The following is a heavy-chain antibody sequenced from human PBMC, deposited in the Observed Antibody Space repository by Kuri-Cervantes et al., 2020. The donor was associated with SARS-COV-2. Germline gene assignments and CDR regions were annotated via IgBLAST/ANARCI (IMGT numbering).Heavy chain of an antibody. D-gene: IGHD3-10*01. Sequence: GESLKISCAASGFSLSSYGIHWVRQAPGKGLEWVSSISSSSSYIYYADSVKGRFTISRDNAKNSLYLQMNSLRAEDTAVYYCARDSGSDYWGQGTLVTVSS. CDR2: ISSSSSYI. CDR1: GFSLSSYG. J-gene: IGHJ4*02. V-gene: IGHV3-21*01. CDR3: ARDSGSDY.